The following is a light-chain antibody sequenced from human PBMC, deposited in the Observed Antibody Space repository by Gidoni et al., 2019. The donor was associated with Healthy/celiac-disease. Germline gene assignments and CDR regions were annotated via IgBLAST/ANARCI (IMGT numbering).Light chain of an antibody. CDR3: QQYKSYSPPYT. Sequence: DIQMTQSPSTPSASVGDRVTITCRARQSISSWLDLYQQKPGKAPKLLIYKASSLESGVPSRFRGSGSGTEFTLTISSLKPDDFATDYCQQYKSYSPPYTFGQGTKLEIK. CDR1: QSISSW. J-gene: IGKJ2*01. CDR2: KAS. V-gene: IGKV1-5*03.